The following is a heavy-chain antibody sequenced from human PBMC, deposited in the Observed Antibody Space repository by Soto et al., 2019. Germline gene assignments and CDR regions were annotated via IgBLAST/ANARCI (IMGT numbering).Heavy chain of an antibody. V-gene: IGHV4-30-4*01. D-gene: IGHD6-13*01. CDR1: GGSISSDDYY. CDR3: ARYIAAADGCFDY. Sequence: QVQLQESGPGLVKPSQTLYLTCTVSGGSISSDDYYWSSIRHPPGNGLEWIGYIYYSGSTYYNPSLKSRVTISVDMYKNQFPLKLSSVTAADTAVYYCARYIAAADGCFDYWGQGTLVTVSS. J-gene: IGHJ4*02. CDR2: IYYSGST.